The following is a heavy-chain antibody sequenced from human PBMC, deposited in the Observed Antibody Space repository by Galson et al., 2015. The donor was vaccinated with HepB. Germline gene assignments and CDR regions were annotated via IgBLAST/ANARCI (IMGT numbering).Heavy chain of an antibody. V-gene: IGHV3-30*13. CDR2: ISPDGSIA. Sequence: SLRLSCAASGFTFSDHNMHWVRQAPVKGLEWLAIISPDGSIAYYADTVRGQFTISRDNSKNRLFLQMDGLRPEDTAMYYCAKDFQWNFDLWGQGTLVTVS. CDR1: GFTFSDHN. J-gene: IGHJ4*02. CDR3: AKDFQWNFDL. D-gene: IGHD3-9*01.